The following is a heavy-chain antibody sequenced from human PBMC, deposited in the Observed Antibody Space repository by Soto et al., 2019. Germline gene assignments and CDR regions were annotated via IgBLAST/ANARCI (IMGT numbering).Heavy chain of an antibody. CDR1: GYTFSNYG. CDR3: ARDCPVTTATPNNWYDP. D-gene: IGHD2-2*02. J-gene: IGHJ5*02. CDR2: ISGNNGKT. V-gene: IGHV1-18*01. Sequence: ASVKVSCKASGYTFSNYGITWVRQAPGQGLEWMGWISGNNGKTSYAPKFQGRVTMTTDTSTSTAYMELRSLRSDDTAVYYCARDCPVTTATPNNWYDPWGQGTLVTVSS.